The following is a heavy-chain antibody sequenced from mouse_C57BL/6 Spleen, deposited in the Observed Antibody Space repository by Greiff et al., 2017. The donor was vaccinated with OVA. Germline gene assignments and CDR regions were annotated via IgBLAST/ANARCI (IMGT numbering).Heavy chain of an antibody. CDR3: AREGSPYGSSGNWYFDV. J-gene: IGHJ1*03. V-gene: IGHV1-76*01. Sequence: VQLQQSGAELVRPGASVKLSCKASGYTFTDYYINWVKQRPGQGLEWIARIYPGSGNTYYNEKFKGKATLTAEKSSSTAYMQLSSLTSEDSAVYFCAREGSPYGSSGNWYFDVWGTGTTVTVSS. CDR2: IYPGSGNT. CDR1: GYTFTDYY. D-gene: IGHD1-1*01.